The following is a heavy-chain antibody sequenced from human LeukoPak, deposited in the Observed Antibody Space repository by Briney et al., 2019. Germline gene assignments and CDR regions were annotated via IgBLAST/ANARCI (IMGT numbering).Heavy chain of an antibody. CDR3: AKETATHYGAIDL. D-gene: IGHD3-16*01. CDR2: INHIGGTT. CDR1: GVTFNTVA. V-gene: IGHV3-23*01. J-gene: IGHJ3*01. Sequence: EGSLRLSCAASGVTFNTVAMSWVRQAPGKGLEWVSSINHIGGTTSYAESVKGRFTISRDTSKNTLFLQMNSLRAEDTAVYFCAKETATHYGAIDLWGQGTMVIVSS.